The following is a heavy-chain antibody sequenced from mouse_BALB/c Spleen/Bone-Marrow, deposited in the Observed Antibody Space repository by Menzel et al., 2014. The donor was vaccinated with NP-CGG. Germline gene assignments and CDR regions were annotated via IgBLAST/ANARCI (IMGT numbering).Heavy chain of an antibody. V-gene: IGHV3-6*02. CDR1: GYSITNSYY. CDR3: AMGHYAMDY. CDR2: ITYDGSS. Sequence: EVQLQESGPGLVKPSQSLSLTCSVTGYSITNSYYWNWIRQFPGNKLEWMAYITYDGSSDYNPSLKNRISITRDTSKNQFFLKLNSVTTEDTSTYYCAMGHYAMDYWGQGTSVTVSS. J-gene: IGHJ4*01.